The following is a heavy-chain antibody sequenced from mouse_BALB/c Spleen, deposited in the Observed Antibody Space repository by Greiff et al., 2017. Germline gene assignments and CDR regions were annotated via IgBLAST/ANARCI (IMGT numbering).Heavy chain of an antibody. CDR1: GFNIKDYY. J-gene: IGHJ4*01. CDR2: IDPENGDT. Sequence: DVKLQESGAELVRSGASVKLSCTASGFNIKDYYMHWVKQRPEQGLEWIGWIDPENGDTEYAPKFQGKATMTADTSSNTAYLQLSSLTSEDTAVYYCNGGYAMDYWGQGTSVTVSS. V-gene: IGHV14-4*02. CDR3: NGGYAMDY.